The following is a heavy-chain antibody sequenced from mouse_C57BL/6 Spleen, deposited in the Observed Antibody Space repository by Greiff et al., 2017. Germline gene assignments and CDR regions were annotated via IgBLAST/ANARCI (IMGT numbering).Heavy chain of an antibody. J-gene: IGHJ2*01. CDR1: GYTFTDYY. Sequence: VQLQQSGPELVKPGASVKISCKASGYTFTDYYMNWVKQSHGKSLEWIGDINPNNGGTSYNQKFKGKATLTVDKSSSTAYMELRSLTSEDSAVYYCARLGLGPFDYWGQGTTLTVSS. CDR3: ARLGLGPFDY. D-gene: IGHD4-1*01. CDR2: INPNNGGT. V-gene: IGHV1-26*01.